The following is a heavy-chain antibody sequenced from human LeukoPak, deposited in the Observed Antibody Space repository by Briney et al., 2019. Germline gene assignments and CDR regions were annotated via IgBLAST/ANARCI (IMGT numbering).Heavy chain of an antibody. D-gene: IGHD6-13*01. CDR2: ISSSYI. CDR1: GFIFSSYS. J-gene: IGHJ4*02. V-gene: IGHV3-21*01. Sequence: GGSLRLSCAGAGFIFSSYSMNWVRQAPGKGLEWVSSISSSYIYYADSVKGRFTISRDNAKNSLYPQMNSLRAEDTAVYYCGRGGKVEQLVLARWGQGSLVTVSS. CDR3: GRGGKVEQLVLAR.